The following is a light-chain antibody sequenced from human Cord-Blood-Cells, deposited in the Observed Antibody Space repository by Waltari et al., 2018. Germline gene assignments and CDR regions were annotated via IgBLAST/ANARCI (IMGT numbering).Light chain of an antibody. CDR1: SSDVGSYNL. CDR2: EGS. J-gene: IGLJ3*02. CDR3: CSYAGSSTWV. V-gene: IGLV2-23*01. Sequence: QSAPTQPASVSGSPGQSITISCTGTSSDVGSYNLVSWYQQHPGKAPKLMIYEGSKRPSGVSNRFSGSKSGNTASLTISGLQAEDEADYYCCSYAGSSTWVFGGGTKLT.